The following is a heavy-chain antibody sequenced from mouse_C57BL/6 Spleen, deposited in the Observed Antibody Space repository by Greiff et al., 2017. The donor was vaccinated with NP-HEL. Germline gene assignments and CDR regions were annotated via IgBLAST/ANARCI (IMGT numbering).Heavy chain of an antibody. Sequence: QVQLKESGAELAKPGASVKLSCKASGYTFTSYWMHWVKQRPGQGLEWIGYINPSSGYTKYNQKFKDKATLTADKSSSTAYMQLSSLTYEDSAVYYCARWGYDYDGVMDYWGQGTSVTVSS. J-gene: IGHJ4*01. CDR3: ARWGYDYDGVMDY. CDR2: INPSSGYT. CDR1: GYTFTSYW. D-gene: IGHD2-4*01. V-gene: IGHV1-7*01.